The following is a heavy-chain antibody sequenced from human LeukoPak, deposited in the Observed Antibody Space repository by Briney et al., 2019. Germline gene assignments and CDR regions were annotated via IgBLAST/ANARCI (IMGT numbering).Heavy chain of an antibody. Sequence: PSETLSLTCNVSGDSISRSRHFWAWIRQSPGRGLEWIGYIYNSGSTYNNPSLKSRDTISVDKSKNQFSLKLRSVTAAETAVYYCARLRSTTSWLDPWGQGALVTVSS. CDR2: IYNSGST. J-gene: IGHJ5*02. CDR1: GDSISRSRHF. D-gene: IGHD2-2*01. CDR3: ARLRSTTSWLDP. V-gene: IGHV4-39*07.